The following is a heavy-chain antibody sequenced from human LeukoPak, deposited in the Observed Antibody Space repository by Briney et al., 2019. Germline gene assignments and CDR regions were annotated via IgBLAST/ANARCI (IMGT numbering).Heavy chain of an antibody. D-gene: IGHD6-19*01. CDR3: ALLAVASDFDY. J-gene: IGHJ4*02. CDR1: GFTFDDYG. Sequence: GGSLRLSCAASGFTFDDYGMSWVRQAPGKGLEWVSNICSSGTTIYYADSVKGRFSISRDNAKSSLYLQMNSVRVEDTAVYYCALLAVASDFDYWGQGALVTVSS. CDR2: ICSSGTTI. V-gene: IGHV3-48*03.